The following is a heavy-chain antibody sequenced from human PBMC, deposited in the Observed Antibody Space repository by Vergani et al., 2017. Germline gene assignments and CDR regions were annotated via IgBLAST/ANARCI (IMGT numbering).Heavy chain of an antibody. V-gene: IGHV3-30*18. Sequence: QVQLLESGGGVVQPGRSLRLSCAASGFTFSGYGMHWVRQAPGKGLEWVAVISFDESNKYYADSVMGRFTISRDNSKNTLYLQMNSLRAEDTAVYFCAKGYYYGSGTYGYFDDGGQGTLVTVYS. CDR2: ISFDESNK. J-gene: IGHJ4*02. CDR1: GFTFSGYG. CDR3: AKGYYYGSGTYGYFDD. D-gene: IGHD3-10*01.